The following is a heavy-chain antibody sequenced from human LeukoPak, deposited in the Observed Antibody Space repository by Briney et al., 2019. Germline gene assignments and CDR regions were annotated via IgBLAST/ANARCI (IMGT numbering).Heavy chain of an antibody. D-gene: IGHD3-10*01. CDR1: GYTFTGYS. J-gene: IGHJ5*02. CDR3: ARRLLYGSGAGTFDP. Sequence: GASVRVSCTASGYTFTGYSMHWVRQAPGQGLEWMGWINPNSGSTNYAQTFQGRVTITRDTSISTAYMELSRLRSDDTAVYYCARRLLYGSGAGTFDPWGQGTLVTVSS. V-gene: IGHV1-2*02. CDR2: INPNSGST.